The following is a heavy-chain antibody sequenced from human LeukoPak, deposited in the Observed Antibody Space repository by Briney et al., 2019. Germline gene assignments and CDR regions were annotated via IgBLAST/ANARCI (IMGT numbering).Heavy chain of an antibody. CDR2: ISRSSNYI. Sequence: PGGSLRLSCAAAGFTFSTYRIDWVRQAPGEGLEWVSSISRSSNYIYYADAVKGRCTVSRDNAKNSVYLQMNSLRAEDTAMYYCARGRTSYYDSQDAFDVWGQGTLVTVSS. CDR3: ARGRTSYYDSQDAFDV. V-gene: IGHV3-21*01. J-gene: IGHJ3*01. D-gene: IGHD3-22*01. CDR1: GFTFSTYR.